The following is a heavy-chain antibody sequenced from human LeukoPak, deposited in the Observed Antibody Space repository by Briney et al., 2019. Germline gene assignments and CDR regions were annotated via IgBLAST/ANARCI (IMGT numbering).Heavy chain of an antibody. D-gene: IGHD2-21*02. CDR3: ATETDDY. V-gene: IGHV3-66*01. Sequence: GGSLRLSCAASGFTLSSNYMSWVRQAPGKGLEWVSVIYSGGGTYYADSVKGRFTISRDNSKNTVYLQMNSLRAEDTAVYYCATETDDYWGQGTLVTVSS. J-gene: IGHJ4*02. CDR2: IYSGGGT. CDR1: GFTLSSNY.